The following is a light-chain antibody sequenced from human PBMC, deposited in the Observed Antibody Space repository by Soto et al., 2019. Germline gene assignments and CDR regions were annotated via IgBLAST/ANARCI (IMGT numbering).Light chain of an antibody. CDR3: AAWDERLSGYV. CDR1: SSNTGAGYD. J-gene: IGLJ1*01. CDR2: GNT. V-gene: IGLV1-40*01. Sequence: QAVVTQPPSVSGAPGQRVTISCTGSSSNTGAGYDVHWYKQVPGTAPKLLIYGNTKRPSGVPDRFSGSKSGTSASLAISGLQSEDEADYYCAAWDERLSGYVFGTGTKLTVL.